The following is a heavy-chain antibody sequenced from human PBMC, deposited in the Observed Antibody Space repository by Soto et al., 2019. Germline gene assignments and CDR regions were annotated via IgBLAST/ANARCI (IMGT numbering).Heavy chain of an antibody. CDR1: GGSISTYY. D-gene: IGHD4-17*01. CDR2: THYSGNT. J-gene: IGHJ4*02. Sequence: QVQLQESGPGLVKPSETLSLTCTVSGGSISTYYWDWIRQPPGKELEWIGYTHYSGNTNYRPSLSSRVTISLETSRNQFSLKLSSVTAADTAIYCCARHTVTIRAGFDYWGPGALVTVSS. V-gene: IGHV4-59*13. CDR3: ARHTVTIRAGFDY.